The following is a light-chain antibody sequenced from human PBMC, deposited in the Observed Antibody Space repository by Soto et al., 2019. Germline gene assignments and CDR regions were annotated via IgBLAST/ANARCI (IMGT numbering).Light chain of an antibody. CDR2: GNS. CDR3: QSYDSSLSGWKV. V-gene: IGLV1-40*01. J-gene: IGLJ2*01. Sequence: QSVLTQPPSVSGAPGQRVTISCTGSSSNIGAGYYVHWYQQLPGTAPKLLIYGNSNRPSGVPDRFSGSKSGTSASLAITGLQAEDEADYYRQSYDSSLSGWKVFGGGTKLTVL. CDR1: SSNIGAGYY.